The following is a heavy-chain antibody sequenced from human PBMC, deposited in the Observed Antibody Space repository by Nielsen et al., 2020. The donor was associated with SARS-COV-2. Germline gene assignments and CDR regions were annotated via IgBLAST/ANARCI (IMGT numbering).Heavy chain of an antibody. CDR3: ARQGDYDYAFDI. CDR1: GYSFTSYW. CDR2: IDPSDSYT. D-gene: IGHD5-12*01. J-gene: IGHJ3*02. V-gene: IGHV5-10-1*01. Sequence: GESLKISCKGSGYSFTSYWISWVRQMPGKGLEWMGRIDPSDSYTNYSPSFQGHATISADKSISTAYLQWSSLKASDTAMYYCARQGDYDYAFDIWGQGTMVTVSS.